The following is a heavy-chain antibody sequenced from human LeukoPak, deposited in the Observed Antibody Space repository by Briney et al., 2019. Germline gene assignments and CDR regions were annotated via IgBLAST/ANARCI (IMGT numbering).Heavy chain of an antibody. Sequence: SETLSLTCTVSGASINSLYWSWIRQPAGKGLEWIGRIYSSGSPNYNPSLKGRVTMSVDTSKDQFSLKLSSVTAADTAVYYCARGDSSSAHTAFDYWGQGTLVTVSS. V-gene: IGHV4-4*07. J-gene: IGHJ4*02. D-gene: IGHD2-2*01. CDR3: ARGDSSSAHTAFDY. CDR1: GASINSLY. CDR2: IYSSGSP.